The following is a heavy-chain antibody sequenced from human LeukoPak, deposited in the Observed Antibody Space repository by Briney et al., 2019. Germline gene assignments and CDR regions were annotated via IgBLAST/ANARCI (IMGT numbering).Heavy chain of an antibody. D-gene: IGHD3-10*01. V-gene: IGHV4-59*12. Sequence: PSETLSLTCTVSGGSISSYYWSWIRQPPGKGLEWIGYISYSGSTNYNPSLKSRVTISVDTSKNQFSLKLSSVTAADTAVYYCARRLLLWFGESPFRYWGQGTLVTVSS. CDR1: GGSISSYY. J-gene: IGHJ4*02. CDR3: ARRLLLWFGESPFRY. CDR2: ISYSGST.